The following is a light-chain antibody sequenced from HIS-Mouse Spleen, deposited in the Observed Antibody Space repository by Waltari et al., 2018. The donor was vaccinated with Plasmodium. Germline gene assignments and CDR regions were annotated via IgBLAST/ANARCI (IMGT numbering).Light chain of an antibody. CDR1: ALQKKY. Sequence: SYELTQPPSVSVSPGQTARITCSGDALQKKYDYWYQQKSGQAPVLVIYEDSKRPSGNPERFSGSSSGTMATLTISGAQVEDEADYYCYSTDSSGNHWVFGGGTKLTVL. V-gene: IGLV3-10*01. J-gene: IGLJ3*02. CDR2: EDS. CDR3: YSTDSSGNHWV.